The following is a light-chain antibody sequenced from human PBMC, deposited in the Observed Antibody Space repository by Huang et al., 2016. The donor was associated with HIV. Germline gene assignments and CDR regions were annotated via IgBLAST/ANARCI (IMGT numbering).Light chain of an antibody. CDR3: MEALDTWT. J-gene: IGKJ1*01. CDR1: QSLLHSNGYIY. V-gene: IGKV2-28*01. Sequence: DIVMTQSPLSLPVTPGEPASISCRSSQSLLHSNGYIYLDWYLQKPGQSPQLLIYLASKRASGGPDRFSGSGSGTDFTLKISRVEAEDVGVYYCMEALDTWTFGQGTKVEIK. CDR2: LAS.